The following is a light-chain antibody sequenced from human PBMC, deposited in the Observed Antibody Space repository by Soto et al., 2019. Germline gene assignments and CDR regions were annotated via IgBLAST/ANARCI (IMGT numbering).Light chain of an antibody. CDR2: GAS. V-gene: IGKV3-15*01. J-gene: IGKJ2*01. CDR1: QSVSSN. CDR3: QQYNNWPPDT. Sequence: EIVITQSPATLSVSPGERATLSCRASQSVSSNVAWYQQKPGQAPRLLIYGASTRATGIPARFSGSGSGTEFTLTISSLQSEDFAVYYCQQYNNWPPDTFGQGTKLEIK.